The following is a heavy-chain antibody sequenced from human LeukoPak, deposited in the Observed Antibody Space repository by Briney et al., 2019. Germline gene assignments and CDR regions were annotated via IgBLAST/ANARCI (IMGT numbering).Heavy chain of an antibody. V-gene: IGHV1-2*02. CDR3: ARPYLKGSYDVGDY. D-gene: IGHD1-26*01. J-gene: IGHJ4*02. CDR2: INPNSGGT. Sequence: ASVKVSCKASGYTFTGYYMHWVRQAPGQGLEWMEWINPNSGGTNYAQKFQGRVTMTRDTSISTAYMELSRLRSDDTAVYYCARPYLKGSYDVGDYWGQGTLVTVSS. CDR1: GYTFTGYY.